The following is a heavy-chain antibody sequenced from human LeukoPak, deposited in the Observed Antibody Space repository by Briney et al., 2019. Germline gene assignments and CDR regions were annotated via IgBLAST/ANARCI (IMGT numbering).Heavy chain of an antibody. J-gene: IGHJ3*01. V-gene: IGHV4-61*01. D-gene: IGHD1-7*01. Sequence: SETLSLTCTVSGGSVSSGSYYWSWIRQPPGKGLEWIGYIYYSGSTNHNPSLKSRVTISVDTSRNQFSLKLSSVTAADTAVYYCARVPGGGTAANWGQGTMVTVSS. CDR2: IYYSGST. CDR3: ARVPGGGTAAN. CDR1: GGSVSSGSYY.